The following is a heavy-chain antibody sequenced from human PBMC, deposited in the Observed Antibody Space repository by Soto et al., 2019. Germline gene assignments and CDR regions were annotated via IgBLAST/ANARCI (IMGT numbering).Heavy chain of an antibody. Sequence: GGSLRLSCAASGFNFSTSGMDWVRQVPGKGLEWVAVISNDGSRQYYAESVKGRFTISRDNSKNTLYLQMNSLRAEDTAVYYCAKDRDYDFWSGYRNDWFDPWGQGTLVTVSS. CDR2: ISNDGSRQ. J-gene: IGHJ5*02. V-gene: IGHV3-30*18. CDR3: AKDRDYDFWSGYRNDWFDP. CDR1: GFNFSTSG. D-gene: IGHD3-3*01.